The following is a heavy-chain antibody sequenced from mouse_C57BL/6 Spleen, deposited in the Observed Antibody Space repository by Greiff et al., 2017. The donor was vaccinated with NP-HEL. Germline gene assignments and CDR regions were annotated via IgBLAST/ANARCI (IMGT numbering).Heavy chain of an antibody. CDR3: ARNWMIPHYYFDY. V-gene: IGHV2-9-1*01. Sequence: VKLMESGPGLVAPSQSLSITCTVSGFSLTSYAISWVRQPPGKGLEWLGVIWTGGGTNYNSALKSRLSISKDNSKSQVFLKMNSLQTDDTARYYCARNWMIPHYYFDYWGQGTTLTVSS. CDR1: GFSLTSYA. CDR2: IWTGGGT. D-gene: IGHD2-4*01. J-gene: IGHJ2*01.